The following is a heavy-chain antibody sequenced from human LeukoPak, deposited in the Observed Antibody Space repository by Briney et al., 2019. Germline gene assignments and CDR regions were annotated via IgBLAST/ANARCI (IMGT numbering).Heavy chain of an antibody. CDR1: GGSISSYY. D-gene: IGHD3-3*01. CDR3: ARDLSPYYDFWSGPYAFDI. V-gene: IGHV4-59*01. J-gene: IGHJ3*02. CDR2: IYYSGST. Sequence: SETLSLTCTVSGGSISSYYWSWIRQPPGKGLEWIGYIYYSGSTNYNPSLKSRVTISVDTSKNQFSLKLSSVTAADTAVYYCARDLSPYYDFWSGPYAFDICGQGTMVTVSS.